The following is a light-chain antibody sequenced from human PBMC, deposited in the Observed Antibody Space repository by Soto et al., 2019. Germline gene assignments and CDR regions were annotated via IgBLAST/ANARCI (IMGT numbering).Light chain of an antibody. CDR3: QQYGSSGT. J-gene: IGKJ1*01. V-gene: IGKV3-20*01. CDR2: GAS. Sequence: EIVLTQSPGTLSLSPGERTTLSCRASQSVSNNYLAWYQQKPGQAPRVLIYGASNRATGIPDRFSGSGSGTDFTLTISRLEPEDFAVYYCQQYGSSGTFGQGTKV. CDR1: QSVSNNY.